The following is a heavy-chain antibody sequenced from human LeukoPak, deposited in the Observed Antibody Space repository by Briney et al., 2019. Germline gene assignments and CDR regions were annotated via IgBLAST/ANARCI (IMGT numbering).Heavy chain of an antibody. D-gene: IGHD3-10*01. J-gene: IGHJ5*02. CDR3: ARHTGRPQAGWFDP. CDR2: ILVGGSEV. V-gene: IGHV5-51*01. CDR1: GFSFTSYW. Sequence: GESLKISCKGSGFSFTSYWIGWVRQMPGKGLEYMGIILVGGSEVRYSPAFQGLVTISADKSINTAYLQCTSLKASDTAMYYCARHTGRPQAGWFDPWGQGTLVTVSS.